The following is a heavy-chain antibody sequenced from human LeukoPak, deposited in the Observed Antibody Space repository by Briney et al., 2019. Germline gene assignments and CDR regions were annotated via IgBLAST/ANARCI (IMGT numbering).Heavy chain of an antibody. Sequence: GGSLRLSCAASGFTFSSYSMNWVRQAPGKGLEWVSSISSSSSYIYYADSVKGRFTISRDNAKNSLYLQMNSLRAEDTAVYYCARWGDIVATINYFDYWGQGTLVTVSS. CDR3: ARWGDIVATINYFDY. V-gene: IGHV3-21*01. J-gene: IGHJ4*02. CDR2: ISSSSSYI. CDR1: GFTFSSYS. D-gene: IGHD5-12*01.